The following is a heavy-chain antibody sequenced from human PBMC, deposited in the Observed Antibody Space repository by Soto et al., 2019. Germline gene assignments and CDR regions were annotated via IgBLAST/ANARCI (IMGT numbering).Heavy chain of an antibody. V-gene: IGHV1-69*01. CDR1: GDTFSSYA. J-gene: IGHJ6*01. D-gene: IGHD3-22*01. CDR3: ARDGSGYPSRASPMDV. CDR2: IIPIFGTA. Sequence: QVQLVQSGAEVKKPGSSVKVSCKASGDTFSSYAISWVRQAPGQGLEWMGGIIPIFGTANYAQKFQGRVTNTADETTRTAYMELRRLKSEDTALYFCARDGSGYPSRASPMDVSGQGNTVTVSS.